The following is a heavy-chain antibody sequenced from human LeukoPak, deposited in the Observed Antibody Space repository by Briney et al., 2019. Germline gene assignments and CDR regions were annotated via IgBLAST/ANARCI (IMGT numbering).Heavy chain of an antibody. D-gene: IGHD3-22*01. J-gene: IGHJ4*02. CDR1: GFTFSSYS. CDR3: AKDSHYYDSSGYDY. Sequence: PGGSLRLSCAASGFTFSSYSMHWVRQAPGKGLEWVAFIRYDGSNKYYADSVKGRFTISRDNSKNTLYLQMNSLRAEDTAVYYCAKDSHYYDSSGYDYWGQGTLVTVSS. V-gene: IGHV3-30*02. CDR2: IRYDGSNK.